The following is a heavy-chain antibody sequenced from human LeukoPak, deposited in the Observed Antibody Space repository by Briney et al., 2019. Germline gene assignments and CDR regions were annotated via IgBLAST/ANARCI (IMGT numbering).Heavy chain of an antibody. V-gene: IGHV3-30*02. D-gene: IGHD1-26*01. Sequence: PGGSLRLSCAASGFTFSSYGMHWVRQAPGKGLEWVAFIRYDGSNKYYADSVKGRFTISRDNSKNTLYLQMNSLRAEDTAIYYCSRNPYNGSYGDPYYYYMDVWGKGTTVTISS. CDR1: GFTFSSYG. CDR2: IRYDGSNK. J-gene: IGHJ6*03. CDR3: SRNPYNGSYGDPYYYYMDV.